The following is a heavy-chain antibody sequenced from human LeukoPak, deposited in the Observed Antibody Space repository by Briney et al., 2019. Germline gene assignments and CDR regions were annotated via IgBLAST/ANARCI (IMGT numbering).Heavy chain of an antibody. CDR1: GYTFTSYG. CDR2: ISVYNGTT. Sequence: GASVKVSCKASGYTFTSYGSSWVRQAPGQRLEWLGWISVYNGTTNYAQKLQGRVTMTTDTSTSTAYMELRSLRSDDTAVYYCARGPSSLWYFDLWGRGTLVTVSS. J-gene: IGHJ2*01. V-gene: IGHV1-18*01. CDR3: ARGPSSLWYFDL.